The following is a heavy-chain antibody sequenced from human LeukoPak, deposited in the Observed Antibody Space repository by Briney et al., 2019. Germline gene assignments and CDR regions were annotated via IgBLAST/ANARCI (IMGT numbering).Heavy chain of an antibody. V-gene: IGHV1-2*02. Sequence: ASVKVSCKASGYTFTGYYMHWVRQAPGQGLEWMGWINPNSGGTNYAQKFQGRVTMTRDTSISTAYMELSRLRSDDTAVYYRARDRGSAPPNNWFDPWGQGTLVTVSS. CDR2: INPNSGGT. CDR1: GYTFTGYY. J-gene: IGHJ5*02. D-gene: IGHD6-25*01. CDR3: ARDRGSAPPNNWFDP.